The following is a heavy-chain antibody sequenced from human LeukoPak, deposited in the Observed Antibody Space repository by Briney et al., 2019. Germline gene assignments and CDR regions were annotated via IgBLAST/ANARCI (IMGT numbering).Heavy chain of an antibody. Sequence: GASVKVSCKASGYTFTSYDINWVRQATGQGLEWMGWINPNSGGTNYAQNFQGRVTMTRDASTTTGYMELSRLRSDDTAVYYCARVSGSYYAPLGYWGQGTLVTVS. D-gene: IGHD1-26*01. V-gene: IGHV1-2*02. CDR1: GYTFTSYD. CDR2: INPNSGGT. CDR3: ARVSGSYYAPLGY. J-gene: IGHJ4*02.